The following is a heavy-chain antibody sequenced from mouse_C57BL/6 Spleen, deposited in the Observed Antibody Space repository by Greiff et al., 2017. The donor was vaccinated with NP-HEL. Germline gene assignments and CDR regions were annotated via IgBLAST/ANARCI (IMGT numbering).Heavy chain of an antibody. Sequence: VQLVESGAELVRPGASVKLSCKASGYTFTDYYINWVKQRPGQGLAWIARIYPGSGNTYYNEKFKGKATLTADKSSSTAYMQLSSLTSEDSAVYFCARLSSFAYWGQGTLVTVSA. CDR3: ARLSSFAY. CDR2: IYPGSGNT. V-gene: IGHV1-76*01. CDR1: GYTFTDYY. J-gene: IGHJ3*01.